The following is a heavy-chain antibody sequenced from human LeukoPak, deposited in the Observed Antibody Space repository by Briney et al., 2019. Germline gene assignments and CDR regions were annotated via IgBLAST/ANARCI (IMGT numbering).Heavy chain of an antibody. CDR2: IHHSGSA. J-gene: IGHJ4*02. Sequence: SETLSLTCAVYGGSISGYYWSWIRQPPGKGLEWIAEIHHSGSANYNPSLKSRVTISIDTSKNQFSLKLSSVTAADTAVYYCARDSYFHSSGWYGGYFDYWGQGTLVTVSS. D-gene: IGHD6-19*01. CDR3: ARDSYFHSSGWYGGYFDY. V-gene: IGHV4-34*01. CDR1: GGSISGYY.